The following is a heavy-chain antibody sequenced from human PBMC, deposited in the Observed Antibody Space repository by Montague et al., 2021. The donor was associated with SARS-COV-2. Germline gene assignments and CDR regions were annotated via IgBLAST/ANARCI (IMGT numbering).Heavy chain of an antibody. CDR1: GFTFNSYW. D-gene: IGHD1-14*01. J-gene: IGHJ6*02. CDR2: INSDGTTI. Sequence: SLRLSCAAPGFTFNSYWMHWVRQAPGKGLVWVSRINSDGTTITYADSVKGRFTTPRDNAKDTLYLQMNSLRAEDTALYFCARGGPLSYYYYGMDVWGQGTTVTVSS. CDR3: ARGGPLSYYYYGMDV. V-gene: IGHV3-74*01.